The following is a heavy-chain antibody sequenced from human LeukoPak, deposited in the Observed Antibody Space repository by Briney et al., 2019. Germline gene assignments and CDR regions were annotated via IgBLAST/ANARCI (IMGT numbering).Heavy chain of an antibody. CDR1: GYTFSGFY. D-gene: IGHD5-12*01. CDR3: AKDRYGDYEAPFHYYMDA. Sequence: ASVKVSCKASGYTFSGFYIHWVRQAPGQGLEWMGWINPNSGVTNYAQKLQGRVTITRDTSIDTAYMQLSRLRSDDAAVYYCAKDRYGDYEAPFHYYMDAWGRGTTVTVSS. J-gene: IGHJ6*03. CDR2: INPNSGVT. V-gene: IGHV1-2*02.